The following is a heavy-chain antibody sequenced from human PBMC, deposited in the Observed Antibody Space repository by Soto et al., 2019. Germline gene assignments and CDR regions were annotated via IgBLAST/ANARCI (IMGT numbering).Heavy chain of an antibody. D-gene: IGHD3-3*01. CDR2: IWYDGSNK. J-gene: IGHJ4*02. CDR1: GFTFSSYG. Sequence: GGSLRLSCAASGFTFSSYGMHWVRQAPGKGLEWVAVIWYDGSNKYYADSVKGRFTISRDNSKNTLYLQMNSLRAEDTAVYYCARDWYDFWSGYIENPYYFDYWGQGTLVTVSS. V-gene: IGHV3-33*01. CDR3: ARDWYDFWSGYIENPYYFDY.